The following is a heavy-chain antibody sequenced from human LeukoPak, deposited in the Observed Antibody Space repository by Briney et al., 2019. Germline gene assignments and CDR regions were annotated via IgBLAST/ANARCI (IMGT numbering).Heavy chain of an antibody. CDR2: FDPEDGET. Sequence: SVKVSCKVSGYTLTELSMHWVRQAPGKGLEWMGGFDPEDGETIYAQKFQGRVTMTEDTSTDTAYMELSSLRSEDTAVYYCAADLYSSSWYKSWFDPWGQGTLVTVSS. CDR1: GYTLTELS. V-gene: IGHV1-24*01. D-gene: IGHD6-13*01. J-gene: IGHJ5*02. CDR3: AADLYSSSWYKSWFDP.